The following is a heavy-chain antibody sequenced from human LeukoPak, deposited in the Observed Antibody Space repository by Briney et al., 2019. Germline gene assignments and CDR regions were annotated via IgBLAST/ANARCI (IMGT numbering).Heavy chain of an antibody. Sequence: LPGGSLRLSCAASGIIFSNYWMSWVRQAPGKGLEWVSGISGRGASKYYADSVKGRFTISRDNSKNTLYLQMNSLRAEDTAVYYCAKGVVVAPDVTPFDYWGQGTLVTVSS. D-gene: IGHD2-2*01. CDR1: GIIFSNYW. CDR2: ISGRGASK. V-gene: IGHV3-23*01. CDR3: AKGVVVAPDVTPFDY. J-gene: IGHJ4*02.